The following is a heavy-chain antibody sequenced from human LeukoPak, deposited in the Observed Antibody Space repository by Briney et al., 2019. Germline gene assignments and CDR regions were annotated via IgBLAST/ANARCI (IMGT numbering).Heavy chain of an antibody. J-gene: IGHJ4*02. CDR2: INPSGGST. V-gene: IGHV1-46*01. D-gene: IGHD3-22*01. CDR1: GYTFTGYY. CDR3: ARDPYCYDSSGYYRVFDY. Sequence: GASVKVSCKASGYTFTGYYMHWVRQAPGQGLEWMGIINPSGGSTSYAQKFQGRVTMTRDTSTSTVYMELSSLRSEDTAVYYCARDPYCYDSSGYYRVFDYWGQGTLVTVSS.